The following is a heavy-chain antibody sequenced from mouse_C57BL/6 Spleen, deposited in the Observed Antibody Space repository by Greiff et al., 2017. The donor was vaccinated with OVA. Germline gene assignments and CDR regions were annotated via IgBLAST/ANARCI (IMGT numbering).Heavy chain of an antibody. CDR3: ARPTTVVATGAMDY. J-gene: IGHJ4*01. Sequence: EVQLVESGGGLVKPGGSLKLSCAASGFTFSDYGMHWVRQAPEKGLEWVAYISSGSSTIYYADTVKGRFTISRDNAKNTLFLQMTSLRSEDTAMYYCARPTTVVATGAMDYWGQGTSVTVSS. V-gene: IGHV5-17*01. CDR1: GFTFSDYG. D-gene: IGHD1-1*01. CDR2: ISSGSSTI.